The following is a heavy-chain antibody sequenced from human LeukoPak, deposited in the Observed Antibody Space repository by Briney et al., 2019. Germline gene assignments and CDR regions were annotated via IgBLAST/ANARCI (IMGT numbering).Heavy chain of an antibody. J-gene: IGHJ5*02. CDR2: INPNSGGT. Sequence: ASVKVSCKASRYTFTGYYMHWVRQAPGQGLEWMGWINPNSGGTNYAQKFQGRVTMTRDTSISTPYMELSRLRSDDTAVYYCARTIYTKNWFDPWGQGTLVTVSS. D-gene: IGHD4/OR15-4a*01. V-gene: IGHV1-2*02. CDR3: ARTIYTKNWFDP. CDR1: RYTFTGYY.